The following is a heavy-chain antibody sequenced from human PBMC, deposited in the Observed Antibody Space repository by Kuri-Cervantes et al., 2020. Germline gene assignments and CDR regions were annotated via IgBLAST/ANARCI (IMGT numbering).Heavy chain of an antibody. CDR1: GESFSGYY. J-gene: IGHJ5*02. D-gene: IGHD3-22*01. CDR3: ARIDYYDSSGGFDP. CDR2: INHSGST. Sequence: SETLSPTCAVYGESFSGYYWSWIRQPPGKGLEWIGEINHSGSTNYNPSLKSRVTISVDTSKNQFSLKLSSVTAADTAVYYCARIDYYDSSGGFDPWGQGTLVTVSS. V-gene: IGHV4-34*01.